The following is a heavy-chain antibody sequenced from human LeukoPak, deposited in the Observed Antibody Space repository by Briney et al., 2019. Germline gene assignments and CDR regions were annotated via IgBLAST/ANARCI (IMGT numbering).Heavy chain of an antibody. CDR2: IEEDGSET. CDR3: AKTGYPKYYYYYMDV. Sequence: QPGGSLRLSCAASGFTFSTYWMSWVRQAPGKGLEWVANIEEDGSETNYVDSVKGRFTISRDNAKNSLYLQMNSLRAEDMALYYCAKTGYPKYYYYYMDVWGKGTTVTVSS. J-gene: IGHJ6*03. D-gene: IGHD7-27*01. CDR1: GFTFSTYW. V-gene: IGHV3-7*03.